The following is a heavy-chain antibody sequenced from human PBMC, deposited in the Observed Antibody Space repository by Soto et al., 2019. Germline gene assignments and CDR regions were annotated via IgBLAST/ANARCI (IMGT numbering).Heavy chain of an antibody. V-gene: IGHV3-11*01. D-gene: IGHD3-22*01. CDR3: ARGQGSSGYSGIDY. Sequence: QVQLVESGGGLVEPGGSLRLSCAASGFTFSDYYMSWIRQAPGKGLEWVSYISSSGSTKYSADSVKGRFTISRDNAKTSLYLQINSLRAQDTAVYLCARGQGSSGYSGIDYWGQGTLVTVSS. CDR2: ISSSGSTK. CDR1: GFTFSDYY. J-gene: IGHJ4*02.